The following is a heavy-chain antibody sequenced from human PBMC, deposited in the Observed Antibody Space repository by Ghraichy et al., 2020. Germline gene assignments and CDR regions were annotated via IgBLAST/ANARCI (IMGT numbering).Heavy chain of an antibody. D-gene: IGHD6-13*01. CDR2: ISSNGGST. Sequence: GGSLRLCCSASGFTFSSYAMHWVRQAPGKGLEYVSAISSNGGSTYYADSVKGRFTISRDNSKNTLYLQMSSLRAEDTAVYYCVKEGLIAAAGTFDYWGQGTLVTVSS. CDR3: VKEGLIAAAGTFDY. CDR1: GFTFSSYA. V-gene: IGHV3-64D*06. J-gene: IGHJ4*02.